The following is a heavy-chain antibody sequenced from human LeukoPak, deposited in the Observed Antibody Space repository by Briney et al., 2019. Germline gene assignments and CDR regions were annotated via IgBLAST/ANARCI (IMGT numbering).Heavy chain of an antibody. CDR1: GSSISSGYY. CDR3: ARALIAAAGPFDY. Sequence: SETLSLTCTVSGSSISSGYYWGWIRQPPGKGLEWIGSIYHSGSTYYNPSLKSRVTISVDTSKNQFSLNLSSVTAADTALYYCARALIAAAGPFDYWGQGTLVTVSS. V-gene: IGHV4-38-2*02. D-gene: IGHD6-13*01. CDR2: IYHSGST. J-gene: IGHJ4*02.